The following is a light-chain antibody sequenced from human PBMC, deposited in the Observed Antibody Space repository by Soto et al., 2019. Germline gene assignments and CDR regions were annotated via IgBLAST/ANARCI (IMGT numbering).Light chain of an antibody. V-gene: IGKV3-20*01. J-gene: IGKJ1*01. CDR3: QQYTDWPLT. Sequence: EVVMTHSPATLSVSPGERATLSCRASQSVTSNYLAWYQQKPGQAPRLLIYGVSNRATGVPDRFSGSGSGTDFTLTISRLGPEDFAVYYCQQYTDWPLTFGQGTKVDIK. CDR1: QSVTSNY. CDR2: GVS.